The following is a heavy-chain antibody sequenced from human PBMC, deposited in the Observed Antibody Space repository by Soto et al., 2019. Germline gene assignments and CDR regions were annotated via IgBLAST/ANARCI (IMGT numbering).Heavy chain of an antibody. V-gene: IGHV3-23*01. J-gene: IGHJ4*02. CDR3: AKDQGSSWYEIDY. CDR1: GFTFSNYA. D-gene: IGHD6-13*01. Sequence: EVQPLESGGGLVQPGGSLRLSCAASGFTFSNYAVTWVRQAPGKGLEWVSTISGSGGSTYYADSVKGRFTIYRDNSKNTMYLQMNSLRAEDTAVYYCAKDQGSSWYEIDYWGQGTLVTVSS. CDR2: ISGSGGST.